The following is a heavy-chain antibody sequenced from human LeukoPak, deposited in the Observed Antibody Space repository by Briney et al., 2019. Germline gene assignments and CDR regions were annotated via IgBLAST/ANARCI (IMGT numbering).Heavy chain of an antibody. CDR1: GGSISSSSYY. V-gene: IGHV4-39*01. CDR2: IYYSGST. CDR3: ARHAMDGDLLDY. Sequence: SETLSLTCTVSGGSISSSSYYWGWIRQPPGKGLEWIGSIYYSGSTYYNPSLKSRVTISVDTSKNQFSLKLSSVTAADTAVYYCARHAMDGDLLDYWGQGTLVTVSS. J-gene: IGHJ4*02. D-gene: IGHD4-17*01.